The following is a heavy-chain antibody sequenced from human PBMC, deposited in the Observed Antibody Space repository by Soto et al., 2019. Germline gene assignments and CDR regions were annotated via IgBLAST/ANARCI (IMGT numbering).Heavy chain of an antibody. J-gene: IGHJ6*02. V-gene: IGHV5-51*01. Sequence: GGSLKISCKCSGYMFTFYWIAWVRQMPGKGLEWMGIIYPGDSNTRYSPSFQGQVTISADKSISTAYLQWSSLKASDTAIYYCARLGIAAAGIPYHYYGMDVWGQGTLVTVSS. CDR2: IYPGDSNT. CDR3: ARLGIAAAGIPYHYYGMDV. D-gene: IGHD6-13*01. CDR1: GYMFTFYW.